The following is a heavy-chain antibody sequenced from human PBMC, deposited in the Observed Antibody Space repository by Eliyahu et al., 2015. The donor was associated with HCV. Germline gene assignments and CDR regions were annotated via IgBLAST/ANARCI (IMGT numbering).Heavy chain of an antibody. Sequence: QITLKESGPTVVKPTQTLTLTCTFSGFSLSTSGVAVGWIRQPPGKALEWLALIYWDDDKRYSPSLKSRLTITKDTSKNQVVLTMTNMDPVDTATYYCAHSPYYSDSNGYTEYFQHWGQGTLVTVSS. V-gene: IGHV2-5*02. D-gene: IGHD3-22*01. CDR1: GFSLSTSGVA. J-gene: IGHJ1*01. CDR3: AHSPYYSDSNGYTEYFQH. CDR2: IYWDDDK.